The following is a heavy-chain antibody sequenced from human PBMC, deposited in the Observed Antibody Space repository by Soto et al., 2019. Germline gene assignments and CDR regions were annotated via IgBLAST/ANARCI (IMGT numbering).Heavy chain of an antibody. CDR3: ARDYGVVGKWPIDV. V-gene: IGHV1-46*01. Sequence: AAVKVSCKASGYTFTSYYMHWVRQAPGQGLEWMGIINPSGGSTSYAQKFQGRVTMTRDTSTSTVYMELSSLRSEDTAVYYCARDYGVVGKWPIDVRGQGTPVTV. J-gene: IGHJ4*02. D-gene: IGHD3-10*01. CDR1: GYTFTSYY. CDR2: INPSGGST.